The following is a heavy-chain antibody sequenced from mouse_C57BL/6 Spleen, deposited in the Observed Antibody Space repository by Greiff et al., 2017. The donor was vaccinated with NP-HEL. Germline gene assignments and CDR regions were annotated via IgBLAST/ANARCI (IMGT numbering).Heavy chain of an antibody. Sequence: EVKVVESGGGLVKPGGSLKLSCAASGFTFSSYTMSWVRQTPEKRLEWVATISGGGGNTYYPDSVKGRFTISRDNAKNTLYLQMSSLRSEDTALYYCAREDIYDGYYGYFDVWGTGTTVTVSS. CDR3: AREDIYDGYYGYFDV. J-gene: IGHJ1*03. V-gene: IGHV5-9*01. CDR2: ISGGGGNT. D-gene: IGHD2-3*01. CDR1: GFTFSSYT.